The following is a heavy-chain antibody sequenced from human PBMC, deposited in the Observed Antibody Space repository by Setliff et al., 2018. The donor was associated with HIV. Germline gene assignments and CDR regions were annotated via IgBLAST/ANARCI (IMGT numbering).Heavy chain of an antibody. J-gene: IGHJ4*02. Sequence: PGGSLRLSCAASGFTFSNNWMHWVRQAPGKGLVWVSRINGDGSSTLYADSVKGRFTISRDNAGNTLYLHINSLRAEDTAVYYCARLRPYNSALDYWGQGTLVTVSS. CDR2: INGDGSST. V-gene: IGHV3-74*01. D-gene: IGHD3-10*01. CDR3: ARLRPYNSALDY. CDR1: GFTFSNNW.